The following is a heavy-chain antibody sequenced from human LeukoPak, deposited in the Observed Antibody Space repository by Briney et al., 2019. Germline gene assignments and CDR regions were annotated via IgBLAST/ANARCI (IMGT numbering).Heavy chain of an antibody. V-gene: IGHV3-30*02. Sequence: GGSLRLSCAASGFTFGSYGMHWVRQAPGKGLEWVAFIRYDGSNKYYADSVKGRFTISRDNSKNTLYLQMNSLRAEDTAVYYCAKDPLGYCSGGSCYIFDYWGQGTLVTVSS. CDR2: IRYDGSNK. CDR1: GFTFGSYG. J-gene: IGHJ4*02. D-gene: IGHD2-15*01. CDR3: AKDPLGYCSGGSCYIFDY.